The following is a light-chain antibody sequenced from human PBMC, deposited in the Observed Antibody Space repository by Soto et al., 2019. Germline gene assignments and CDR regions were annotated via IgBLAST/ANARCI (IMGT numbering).Light chain of an antibody. V-gene: IGLV2-8*01. CDR1: SSDVGAYNY. CDR2: EVN. J-gene: IGLJ1*01. Sequence: QSVLTQPPSASGSPGQSVTISCTGTSSDVGAYNYVAWYQQRPGKAPKLMIYEVNKRPSGVPDRFSGSRSGNTDSLTVSGLQTEDEADYYCSSYAGSDVFVFGTGTKVTVL. CDR3: SSYAGSDVFV.